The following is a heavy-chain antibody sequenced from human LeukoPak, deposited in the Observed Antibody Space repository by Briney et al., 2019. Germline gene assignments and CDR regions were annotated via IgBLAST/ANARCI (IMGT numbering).Heavy chain of an antibody. D-gene: IGHD3-10*01. V-gene: IGHV1-69*13. J-gene: IGHJ4*02. CDR2: IIPIFGTA. CDR3: ARGRPYGSGSYSDY. CDR1: GGTFSSYA. Sequence: ASVKVSCKASGGTFSSYAISWVRQAPGQGLEWMGGIIPIFGTANYAQKFQGRVTITADESTSTAYMELSGLRSEDTAVYYCARGRPYGSGSYSDYWGQGTLVTVSS.